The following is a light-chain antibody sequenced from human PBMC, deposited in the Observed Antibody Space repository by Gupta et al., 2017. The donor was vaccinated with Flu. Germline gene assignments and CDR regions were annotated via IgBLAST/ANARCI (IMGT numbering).Light chain of an antibody. V-gene: IGLV1-40*01. CDR2: GNS. CDR1: SSNIGAGYD. J-gene: IGLJ2*01. CDR3: QSYDSSLSGSKVV. Sequence: SVLTQPPSVSGAPGQRVPISCTGSSSNIGAGYDVHWYQQLPGTAPKLLIYGNSNRPSGVPDRFSGSKSGTSASLAITGLQAEDEADYYCQSYDSSLSGSKVVFGGGTKLTVL.